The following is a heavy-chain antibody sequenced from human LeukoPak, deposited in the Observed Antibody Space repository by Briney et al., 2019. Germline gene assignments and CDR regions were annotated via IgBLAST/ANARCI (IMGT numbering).Heavy chain of an antibody. V-gene: IGHV3-30-3*01. J-gene: IGHJ6*02. Sequence: PGRSLRLSCAASGFTFSSYAMHWVRQAPGKGLEWVAVISYDGSNKYYADSVKGRFTISRDNSENTLYLQMNSLRAEDTAVYYCARDQYYDILTGSYYYYGMDVWGQGTTVTVSS. CDR3: ARDQYYDILTGSYYYYGMDV. CDR2: ISYDGSNK. CDR1: GFTFSSYA. D-gene: IGHD3-9*01.